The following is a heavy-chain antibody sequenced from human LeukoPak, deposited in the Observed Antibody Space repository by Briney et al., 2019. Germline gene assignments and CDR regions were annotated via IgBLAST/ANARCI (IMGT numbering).Heavy chain of an antibody. CDR2: IWYDGSNR. V-gene: IGHV3-33*01. J-gene: IGHJ3*02. CDR1: GFTFSSYG. CDR3: ATSYYYGSGSYFIPPWTNWAFDI. D-gene: IGHD3-10*01. Sequence: GGSLRLSCAASGFTFSSYGMHWVRQAPGKGLEWVAVIWYDGSNRYYADSVKGRFTISRDNSKNTLYLQMNSLRAEDTAVYYCATSYYYGSGSYFIPPWTNWAFDIWGQGTMVTVSS.